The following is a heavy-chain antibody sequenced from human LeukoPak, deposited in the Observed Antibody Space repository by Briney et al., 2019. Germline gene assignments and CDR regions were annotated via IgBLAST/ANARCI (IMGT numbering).Heavy chain of an antibody. D-gene: IGHD6-19*01. V-gene: IGHV3-13*01. CDR2: IGIRGDT. Sequence: GGSLRLSCAASGFTFIDYDMHWVRQVIGKGLEWVSAIGIRGDTHYSGSAKGRFTISRENAESSLYLQMNSLRAEDTAAYYCARGGIQVSGIDEFDYWGQGTLVTVSS. CDR1: GFTFIDYD. J-gene: IGHJ4*02. CDR3: ARGGIQVSGIDEFDY.